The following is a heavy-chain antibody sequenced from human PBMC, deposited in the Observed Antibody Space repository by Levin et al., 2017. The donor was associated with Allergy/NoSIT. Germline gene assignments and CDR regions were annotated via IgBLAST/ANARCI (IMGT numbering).Heavy chain of an antibody. J-gene: IGHJ4*02. Sequence: GGSLRLSCAASGFTFSSYAMSWVRQAPGKGLEWVSAISSSGGGTYYAYSVKGRFTISRDNSKNTLYLQMNSLRAEDTAVYYCAKAVGGTTPRWFDYWGQGTLVTVSA. CDR1: GFTFSSYA. D-gene: IGHD1-26*01. V-gene: IGHV3-23*01. CDR2: ISSSGGGT. CDR3: AKAVGGTTPRWFDY.